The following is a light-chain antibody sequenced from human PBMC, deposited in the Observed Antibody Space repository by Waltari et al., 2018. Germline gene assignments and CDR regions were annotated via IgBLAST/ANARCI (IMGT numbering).Light chain of an antibody. CDR1: SSDVGGYKY. CDR2: EVS. Sequence: QSALTQPPSAPGSPGQSVSISCTGTSSDVGGYKYVSWYQQHPGQAPKLLIYEVSKRPSVVPVRFSGSKSGNTASLTVSGLQVEDEAGYYCSSYAGNNVVFGGGTKLTVL. J-gene: IGLJ2*01. V-gene: IGLV2-8*01. CDR3: SSYAGNNVV.